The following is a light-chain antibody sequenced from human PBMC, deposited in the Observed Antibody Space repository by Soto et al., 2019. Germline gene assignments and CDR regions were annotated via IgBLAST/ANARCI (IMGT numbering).Light chain of an antibody. J-gene: IGKJ3*01. V-gene: IGKV3-11*01. CDR3: QQRSNWPPEVT. CDR2: ESS. Sequence: EIVLTQSPDTLSLSPGERATLSCRASQSVSSSLAWYQQKPGQAPRLLIYESSNRPTGIPARFSGSGSGTDFTLTISSLEPEDFAVYYCQQRSNWPPEVTFGPGTKSGYQT. CDR1: QSVSSS.